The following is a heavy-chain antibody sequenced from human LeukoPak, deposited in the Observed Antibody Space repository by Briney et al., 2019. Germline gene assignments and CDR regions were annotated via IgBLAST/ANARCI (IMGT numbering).Heavy chain of an antibody. CDR3: ARAPGYSYGYPFDY. V-gene: IGHV4-61*02. CDR1: GGSISSGSYY. J-gene: IGHJ4*02. D-gene: IGHD5-18*01. CDR2: IYTSGST. Sequence: SETLSLTCTVSGGSISSGSYYWSWIRQPAGKGLEWIGRIYTSGSTNYNPSLKSRVTISVDTSKNQFSLKLSSVTAADTAVYYCARAPGYSYGYPFDYWGQGTLVTVSS.